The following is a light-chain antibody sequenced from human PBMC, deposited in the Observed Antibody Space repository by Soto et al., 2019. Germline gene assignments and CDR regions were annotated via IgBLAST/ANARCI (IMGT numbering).Light chain of an antibody. J-gene: IGKJ3*01. CDR3: QHYDNSPPSVT. CDR2: GAS. V-gene: IGKV3-20*01. CDR1: QSVSSDY. Sequence: EILFTQSPDTPSLFSGERATLSCPARQSVSSDYLVWYQQKPGQAPRLLIYGASRRATGIPDRFSGSGSGTDFILTISRLEPEDFAVYYCQHYDNSPPSVTFGPGTKVDIK.